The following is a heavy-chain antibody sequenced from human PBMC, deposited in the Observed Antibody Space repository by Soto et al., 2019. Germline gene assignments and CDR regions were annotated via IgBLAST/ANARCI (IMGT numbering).Heavy chain of an antibody. CDR2: INHSGST. CDR1: GGSFSGYY. Sequence: PSETLSLTCAVYGGSFSGYYWSWIRQPPGKGLEWIGEINHSGSTNYNPSLKSRVTISVDTSKNQFSLKLSSVTAADTAVYYCARRTRGSGISFGSHSAYYSYMDVWGKGTTVTVSS. J-gene: IGHJ6*03. CDR3: ARRTRGSGISFGSHSAYYSYMDV. D-gene: IGHD3-10*01. V-gene: IGHV4-34*01.